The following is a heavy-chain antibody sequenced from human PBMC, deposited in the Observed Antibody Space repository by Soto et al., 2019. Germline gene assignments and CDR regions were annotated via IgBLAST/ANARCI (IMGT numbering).Heavy chain of an antibody. CDR1: GGSFSGYY. CDR3: TTAGAGQ. V-gene: IGHV3-15*01. D-gene: IGHD3-10*01. CDR2: IKNKIDGGTT. J-gene: IGHJ4*02. Sequence: PSETLSLTCAVYGGSFSGYYWSWVRQSPGKGLEWVGRIKNKIDGGTTDYAAPVKGRFTISRDDSENMLFLQMNSLKTEDTAVYYCTTAGAGQWGQGTLVTVSS.